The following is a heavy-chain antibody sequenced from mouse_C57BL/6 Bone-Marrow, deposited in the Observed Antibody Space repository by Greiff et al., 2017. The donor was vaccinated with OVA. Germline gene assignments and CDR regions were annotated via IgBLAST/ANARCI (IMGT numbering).Heavy chain of an antibody. CDR3: ARGNWDVGAMDY. CDR2: IYWDDDK. D-gene: IGHD4-1*01. J-gene: IGHJ4*01. V-gene: IGHV8-12*01. Sequence: QVTLKVSGPGILQSSQTLSLTCSFSGFSLSTSGMGVSWIRPPSGKGLEWLAHIYWDDDKRYNPSLKSGLTISKDTSRNQVFLKFTGVDTADTATYYCARGNWDVGAMDYGGQGTSVTVSS. CDR1: GFSLSTSGMG.